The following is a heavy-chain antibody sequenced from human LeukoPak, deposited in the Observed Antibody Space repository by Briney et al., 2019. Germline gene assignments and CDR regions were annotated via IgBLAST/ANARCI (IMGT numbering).Heavy chain of an antibody. CDR3: AKVGGYCSSTSCSDY. CDR1: GFTFSSYA. D-gene: IGHD2-2*01. V-gene: IGHV3-23*01. CDR2: ISGSGGST. J-gene: IGHJ4*02. Sequence: GGSLRLSCAASGFTFSSYAMSWVRQAPGKGLEWVSAISGSGGSTYYADSVKGRFTISRDNSKNTLYLQMNSLRAEDTAVYYFAKVGGYCSSTSCSDYWGQGTLVTVSS.